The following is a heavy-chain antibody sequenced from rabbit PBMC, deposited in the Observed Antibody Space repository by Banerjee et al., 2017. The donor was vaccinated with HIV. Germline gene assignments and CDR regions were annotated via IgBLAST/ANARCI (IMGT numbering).Heavy chain of an antibody. Sequence: QEQLEESGGDLVKPEGSLTLTCTASGFSLSNKYVMCWVRQAPGKGLEWIGIIYAGKGSADYASWVNGRFTISSDNAQNTVDLQMNSLTAADTATYFCARDLAGVIGWNFGLWGPGTLVTVS. CDR2: IYAGKGSA. D-gene: IGHD4-1*01. J-gene: IGHJ4*01. V-gene: IGHV1S45*01. CDR3: ARDLAGVIGWNFGL. CDR1: GFSLSNKYV.